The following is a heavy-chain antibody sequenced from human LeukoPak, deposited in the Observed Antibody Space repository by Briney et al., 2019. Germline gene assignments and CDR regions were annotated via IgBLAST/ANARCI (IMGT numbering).Heavy chain of an antibody. CDR3: ARSGSGGVVIMVA. D-gene: IGHD3-3*01. CDR1: GFTFSRYE. CDR2: ISSSGTTI. V-gene: IGHV3-48*03. J-gene: IGHJ5*02. Sequence: PGGSLRLSCAASGFTFSRYEMNWVRQAPGKGLEWVSYISSSGTTIYYADSVKGRFTVSRDNAENSLFLQMNSLTADDTAVYYCARSGSGGVVIMVAWGQGTLVTVSS.